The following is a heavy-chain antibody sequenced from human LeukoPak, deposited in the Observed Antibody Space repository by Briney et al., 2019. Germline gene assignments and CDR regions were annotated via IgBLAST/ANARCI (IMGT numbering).Heavy chain of an antibody. Sequence: PGGSLRLSCAASGFTFSSYWMHWVRQVPGEGLVWVSRINTDGSTTNYADSVRGRFTISRDNAKNTLYLQMNSLRAEDTAVYYCAREYYYDSSGYYKVLDYWGQGTLVTVSS. CDR2: INTDGSTT. V-gene: IGHV3-74*01. D-gene: IGHD3-22*01. J-gene: IGHJ4*02. CDR1: GFTFSSYW. CDR3: AREYYYDSSGYYKVLDY.